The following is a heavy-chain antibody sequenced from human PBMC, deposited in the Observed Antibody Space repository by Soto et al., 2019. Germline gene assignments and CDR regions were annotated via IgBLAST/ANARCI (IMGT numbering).Heavy chain of an antibody. CDR3: ARIVVPAAMHRWFDP. CDR2: IYYSGST. J-gene: IGHJ5*02. CDR1: GGSISSYY. V-gene: IGHV4-59*01. Sequence: SETLSLTCTVSGGSISSYYWSWIRQPPGKGLEWIGYIYYSGSTNYNPSLKSRVTISVDTSKNQFSLKLSSVTAADTAVYYCARIVVPAAMHRWFDPWGQGTLVTVSS. D-gene: IGHD2-2*01.